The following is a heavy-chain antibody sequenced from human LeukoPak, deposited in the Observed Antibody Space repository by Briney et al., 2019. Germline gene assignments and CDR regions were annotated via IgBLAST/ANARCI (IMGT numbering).Heavy chain of an antibody. CDR2: ISGSGGSA. V-gene: IGHV3-23*01. D-gene: IGHD3-3*01. J-gene: IGHJ5*01. CDR1: GFTFSSYA. CDR3: AKDRDYDFWSGGFDA. Sequence: PGGSLRLSCAASGFTFSSYAMSWVRQAPGKGLEWVSAISGSGGSAYYADSVKGRFTISRDNSKNTLYLQMNSLRAEDTDVYDCAKDRDYDFWSGGFDAWGHGALVTVSS.